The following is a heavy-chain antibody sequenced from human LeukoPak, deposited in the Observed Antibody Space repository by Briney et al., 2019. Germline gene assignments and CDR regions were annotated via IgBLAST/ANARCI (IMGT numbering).Heavy chain of an antibody. CDR2: IYWNDDK. CDR1: GFSLSTSGVG. V-gene: IGHV2-5*01. J-gene: IGHJ4*02. Sequence: SGPTLVNPTQTLTLTCTFSGFSLSTSGVGVGWIRQPPGKALEWLALIYWNDDKRYSPSLKSRLTITKDTSKNQVVLTMTNMDPVDTATYYCAHRQDILTGYYGYYFDYWGQRTLVTVSS. D-gene: IGHD3-9*01. CDR3: AHRQDILTGYYGYYFDY.